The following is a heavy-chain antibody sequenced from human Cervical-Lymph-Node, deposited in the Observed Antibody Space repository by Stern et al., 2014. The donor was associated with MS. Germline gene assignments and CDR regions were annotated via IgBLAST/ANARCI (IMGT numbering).Heavy chain of an antibody. D-gene: IGHD5-18*01. V-gene: IGHV1-46*01. J-gene: IGHJ6*02. CDR1: GYTFISYY. Sequence: QVQLVQSGAEVKQPGASVKVSCEASGYTFISYYLHWVRQAPGQGLEWLCLLNPSEGSTTYDQKFQGRVAMTPDRSTNTAYMDLLRLTSEDTAVYFCASDTDLVTLAQYDGMDIWGQGTTVTVSS. CDR3: ASDTDLVTLAQYDGMDI. CDR2: LNPSEGST.